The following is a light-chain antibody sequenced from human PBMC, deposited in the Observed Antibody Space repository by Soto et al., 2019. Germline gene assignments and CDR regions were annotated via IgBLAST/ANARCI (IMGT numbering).Light chain of an antibody. Sequence: IVFIQSPSTLSVSPGERATLSFMASQNISNYLIWYQQKPGQAPRLLIYDVSNRATDIPARFSGSGSGTDFTLTISSLEPEDLAVYYCQKRSNWPRKFGQGTKVDIK. V-gene: IGKV3-11*01. CDR2: DVS. J-gene: IGKJ1*01. CDR3: QKRSNWPRK. CDR1: QNISNY.